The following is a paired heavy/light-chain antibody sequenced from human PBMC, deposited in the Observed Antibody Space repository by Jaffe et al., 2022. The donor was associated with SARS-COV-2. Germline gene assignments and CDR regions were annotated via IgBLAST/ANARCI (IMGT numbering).Light chain of an antibody. CDR2: WAS. J-gene: IGKJ2*01. V-gene: IGKV4-1*01. Sequence: DIVMTQSPDSLAVSLGERATINCKSSQSVLSASNNKNYLAWYQHKPGQPPKLLIYWASTRQSGVPDRFSGSGSGTDFTLTISSLQAEDVAVYYCQHCYSTPNTFGQGTKVEIK. CDR1: QSVLSASNNKNY. CDR3: QHCYSTPNT.
Heavy chain of an antibody. Sequence: QITLKESGPTVVKPTQTLTLTCTFSGFSLTTDGVGVGWIRRPPGRALEWLGNIYWDDDKRYSPSLKSRLTITKGTSNNEVVLTMTNMDPVDTATYYCAHRGVYDTSGFSFEYWGQGTRVTVSS. J-gene: IGHJ4*02. V-gene: IGHV2-5*02. CDR3: AHRGVYDTSGFSFEY. D-gene: IGHD3-22*01. CDR1: GFSLTTDGVG. CDR2: IYWDDDK.